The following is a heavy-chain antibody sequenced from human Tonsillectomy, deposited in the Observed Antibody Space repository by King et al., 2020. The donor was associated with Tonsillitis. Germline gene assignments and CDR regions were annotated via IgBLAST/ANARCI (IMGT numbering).Heavy chain of an antibody. CDR3: ARELETWGYTPLNFFDV. J-gene: IGHJ3*01. CDR2: ISTFNANS. CDR1: GYTFTDYT. V-gene: IGHV1-18*04. Sequence: QLVQSGPEVKRPGASVKVSCMASGYTFTDYTVTWVRQAPGQGLEWMGWISTFNANSNYAQKFQGRVTLTTDTSTSTAYMELQTLRSDDTAVYYCARELETWGYTPLNFFDVWGQGTMVTVSS. D-gene: IGHD5-12*01.